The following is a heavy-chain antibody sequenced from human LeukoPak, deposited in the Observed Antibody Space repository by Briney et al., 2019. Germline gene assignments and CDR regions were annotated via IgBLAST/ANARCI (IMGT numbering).Heavy chain of an antibody. J-gene: IGHJ4*02. Sequence: SETLSLTCTVSGYSISSGYYWGWIRQPPGKGLEWIGSIYHSGSTYYNPSLKSRVTISVDTSKNQFSLKLSSVTAADTAVYYCAREGTAMVRAYYFDYWGQGTLVTVSS. D-gene: IGHD5-18*01. CDR3: AREGTAMVRAYYFDY. V-gene: IGHV4-38-2*02. CDR1: GYSISSGYY. CDR2: IYHSGST.